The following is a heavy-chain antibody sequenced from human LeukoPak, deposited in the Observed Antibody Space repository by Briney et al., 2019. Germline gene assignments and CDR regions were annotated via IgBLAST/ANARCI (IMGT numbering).Heavy chain of an antibody. CDR1: GFIFRNYG. CDR3: ARGLGATDAFDI. J-gene: IGHJ3*02. Sequence: PGGSLRLSCAGSGFIFRNYGMHWVRQAPGKGLEWVSSISSSSSYIYYADSVKGRFTISRDNAKNSLYLQMNSLRAEDTAVYYCARGLGATDAFDIWGQGTMVTVSS. CDR2: ISSSSSYI. V-gene: IGHV3-21*01. D-gene: IGHD1-26*01.